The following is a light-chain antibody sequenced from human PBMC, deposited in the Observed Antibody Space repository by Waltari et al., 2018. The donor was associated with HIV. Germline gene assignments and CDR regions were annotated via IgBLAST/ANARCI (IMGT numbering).Light chain of an antibody. V-gene: IGLV1-40*01. CDR2: GNS. CDR3: QSYDRRLSGYV. J-gene: IGLJ1*01. CDR1: SSNIGAGYH. Sequence: QSVLTQPPSVSGAPGQRVTISCTGSSSNIGAGYHVHWYQHLPGPAPKLLIYGNSNRPAGIPDRFSASKSGTSASLAITGLQAEDEADYDCQSYDRRLSGYVFGTGTKVTVL.